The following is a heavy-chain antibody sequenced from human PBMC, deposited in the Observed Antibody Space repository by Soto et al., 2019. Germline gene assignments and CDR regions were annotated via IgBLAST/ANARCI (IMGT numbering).Heavy chain of an antibody. J-gene: IGHJ6*02. CDR2: IYYSGTT. CDR3: ARGVDFEGFSPYGMDV. V-gene: IGHV4-30-4*01. CDR1: GGSINTGDYY. Sequence: PWETLSLTCTVSGGSINTGDYYWTWIRQPRGKGLEWIGYIYYSGTTYYNPSLKSRGSLSLDTSKNHFSLRLTSVTAADTAVYYCARGVDFEGFSPYGMDVWGRGTTVTVS. D-gene: IGHD3-3*01.